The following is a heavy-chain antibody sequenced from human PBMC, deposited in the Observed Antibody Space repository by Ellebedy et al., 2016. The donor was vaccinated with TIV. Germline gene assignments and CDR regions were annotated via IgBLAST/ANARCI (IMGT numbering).Heavy chain of an antibody. J-gene: IGHJ5*02. CDR1: GYNFASYW. CDR2: INPSDSDT. Sequence: PGGSLRLSCQGSGYNFASYWISWVRQMPGKGLEWMGKINPSDSDTNYSPSFQGHVSFPADTSISTAYLQWSGLQTSDTAIYYCATQLERRGGASSWGQGTLVTVSS. D-gene: IGHD5-24*01. V-gene: IGHV5-10-1*01. CDR3: ATQLERRGGASS.